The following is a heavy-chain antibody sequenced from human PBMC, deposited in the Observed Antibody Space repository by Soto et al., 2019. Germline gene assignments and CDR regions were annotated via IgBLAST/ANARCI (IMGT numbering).Heavy chain of an antibody. CDR3: ENDFRADGTKPAPYSYYYYGMDL. CDR1: GFTFSSYG. CDR2: IWFDGSDK. J-gene: IGHJ6*02. D-gene: IGHD2-2*01. V-gene: IGHV3-33*06. Sequence: GWSLRLSCAASGFTFSSYGMHWVRQAPGKGLEWVALIWFDGSDKYYTESVKGRFTISRDNSKSTLYLQMNSLRAEDTAVYYCENDFRADGTKPAPYSYYYYGMDLCGPGPTATVSS.